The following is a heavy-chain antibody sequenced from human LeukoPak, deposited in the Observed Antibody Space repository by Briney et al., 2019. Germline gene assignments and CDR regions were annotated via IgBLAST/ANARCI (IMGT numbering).Heavy chain of an antibody. J-gene: IGHJ4*02. D-gene: IGHD5-18*01. CDR1: GGSFSGYY. CDR2: INHSGST. CDR3: ARGRYSFGY. V-gene: IGHV4-34*01. Sequence: SETLSLTCAVYGGSFSGYYWSWIRQPPGKGLEWIGEINHSGSTNYNPSLKSRVTISVDTSKNQFSLNLSSVIAADTAVYFCARGRYSFGYWGQGTLVTVSS.